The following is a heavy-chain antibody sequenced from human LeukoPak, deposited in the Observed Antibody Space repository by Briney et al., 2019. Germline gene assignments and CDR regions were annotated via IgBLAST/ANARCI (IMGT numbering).Heavy chain of an antibody. Sequence: PGGSLRLSCAASGLTFSNYAMSWVRQGPGKGLEWDSVISVSGDSTHYADSVKGRFTIPRDNAKNSLYLQMDSLRVEDTVLYYCARGIRFLEWLSGFDYWGQGTLVTVSS. CDR1: GLTFSNYA. D-gene: IGHD3-3*01. J-gene: IGHJ4*02. V-gene: IGHV3-23*01. CDR3: ARGIRFLEWLSGFDY. CDR2: ISVSGDST.